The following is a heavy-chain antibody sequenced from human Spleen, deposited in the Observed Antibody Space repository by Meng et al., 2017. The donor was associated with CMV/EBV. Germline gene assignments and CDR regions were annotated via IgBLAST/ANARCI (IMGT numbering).Heavy chain of an antibody. J-gene: IGHJ4*02. CDR3: AGPPLNYDSSGYLDY. D-gene: IGHD3-22*01. CDR1: GFTFTSYG. V-gene: IGHV3-30*02. CDR2: VRYDGSNK. Sequence: GGSLRLSCAASGFTFTSYGMHWVRQAPGKGLEWVAFVRYDGSNKYYADSVKGRFTISRDNSKNTLYLQMNSLRAEDTAVYYCAGPPLNYDSSGYLDYWGQGTLVTVSS.